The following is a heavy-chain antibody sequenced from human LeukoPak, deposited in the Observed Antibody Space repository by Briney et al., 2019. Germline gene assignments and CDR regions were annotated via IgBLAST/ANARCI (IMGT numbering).Heavy chain of an antibody. D-gene: IGHD2/OR15-2a*01. CDR3: AKTHIVIVPTNMDV. J-gene: IGHJ6*03. CDR2: ISWNSGTI. CDR1: GFTFDDYA. V-gene: IGHV3-9*01. Sequence: GGSLRLSCAASGFTFDDYAMHWVRQAPGKGLEWVSGISWNSGTIGYADSVKGRFTISRDNAKNSLYLQMNSLRAEDTAVYYCAKTHIVIVPTNMDVWGKGTTVTVSS.